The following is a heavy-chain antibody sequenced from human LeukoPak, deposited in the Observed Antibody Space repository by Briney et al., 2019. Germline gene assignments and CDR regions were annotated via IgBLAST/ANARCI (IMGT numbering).Heavy chain of an antibody. J-gene: IGHJ5*02. Sequence: PGGSLRLSCAASGFTVTRQTICWVRQAPGKGLEWVASMKEDGSVIEYVDSVKGRFTISRDNAKNSLFLQMNSLRAEDTALYYCARGGLRHFDPWGQGTLVTVSS. D-gene: IGHD2-15*01. V-gene: IGHV3-7*01. CDR1: GFTVTRQT. CDR3: ARGGLRHFDP. CDR2: MKEDGSVI.